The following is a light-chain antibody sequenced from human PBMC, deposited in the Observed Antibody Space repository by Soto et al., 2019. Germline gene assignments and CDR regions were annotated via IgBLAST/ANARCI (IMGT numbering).Light chain of an antibody. V-gene: IGLV2-14*01. Sequence: QSALTQPASVSGSPGQPITISCTGTSSAVGGYNYVSWYQQHPGKAPKLIIYEVSNRPSGVSNRFSGSKSGNTASLTISGLQAEDEADYYCNSYTSKSTGVFGTGTKVTVL. CDR1: SSAVGGYNY. CDR2: EVS. J-gene: IGLJ1*01. CDR3: NSYTSKSTGV.